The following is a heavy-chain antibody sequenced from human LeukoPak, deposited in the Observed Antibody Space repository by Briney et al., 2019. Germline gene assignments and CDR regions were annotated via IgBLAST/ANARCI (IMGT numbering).Heavy chain of an antibody. Sequence: ASVKVSCKASGYTFSSHDIYWVRQAPGQGLEWMGWMNLNSGDTYYAQKFQGRLSITSDTSKSTTYMDLASLAPEDTAVYARVPVAAPRRGIYFDYWGQGTLITVSS. CDR1: GYTFSSHD. J-gene: IGHJ4*02. V-gene: IGHV1-8*01. D-gene: IGHD6-6*01. CDR2: MNLNSGDT. CDR3: VPVAAPRRGIYFDY.